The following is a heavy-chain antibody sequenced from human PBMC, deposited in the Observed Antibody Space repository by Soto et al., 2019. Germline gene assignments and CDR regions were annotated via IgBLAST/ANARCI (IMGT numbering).Heavy chain of an antibody. J-gene: IGHJ4*02. CDR1: GGTISNYY. V-gene: IGHV4-59*01. CDR2: VYYSGST. CDR3: ARDTTPSL. D-gene: IGHD1-1*01. Sequence: PSQTQPLTYTVSGGTISNYYWSWIRQPPGKGLEWIGYVYYSGSTNYNPSLKSRVTISVDTSKNQFSLKLSSVTAADTAIYYCARDTTPSLWGQGTLVTVSP.